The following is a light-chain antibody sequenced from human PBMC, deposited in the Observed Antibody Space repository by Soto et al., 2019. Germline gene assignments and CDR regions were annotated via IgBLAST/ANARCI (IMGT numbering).Light chain of an antibody. CDR2: GAS. Sequence: EIVMTQSPATLSVSPGERVTLSCRASQSVSSDLAWYQQKPGQAPRLLIYGASTRATGIPARFSGSGSGTDFTLAISSLQSEDFAIYYCHQYNNWPPYPVGQGTKVDSK. CDR3: HQYNNWPPYP. J-gene: IGKJ2*01. V-gene: IGKV3-15*01. CDR1: QSVSSD.